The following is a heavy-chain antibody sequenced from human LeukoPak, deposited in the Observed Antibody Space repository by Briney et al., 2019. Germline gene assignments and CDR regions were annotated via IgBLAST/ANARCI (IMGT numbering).Heavy chain of an antibody. CDR3: ARGSSGYYYFDY. CDR1: GGTFSSYA. D-gene: IGHD3-22*01. Sequence: SVKVSCKASGGTFSSYAISWVRQAPGQGLEWMGGIIPIFGTANYAQKFQGRVTITADESTSTAYMELSSLRSEDTAVYYCARGSSGYYYFDYWGQGTLVTVSS. V-gene: IGHV1-69*13. J-gene: IGHJ4*02. CDR2: IIPIFGTA.